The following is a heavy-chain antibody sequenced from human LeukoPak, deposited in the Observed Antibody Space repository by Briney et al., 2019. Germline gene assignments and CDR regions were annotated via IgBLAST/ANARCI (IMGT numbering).Heavy chain of an antibody. CDR1: GGTFSSYA. CDR2: IIPIFGTA. D-gene: IGHD3-3*01. CDR3: ARAADFWSGYHY. Sequence: SVKVSCKASGGTFSSYAISWVRQAPGQGLEWMGGIIPIFGTANYAQKFQGRVTITTDESTSTAYMELSSLRSEDTAMYYCARAADFWSGYHYWGQGTLVTVSS. V-gene: IGHV1-69*05. J-gene: IGHJ4*02.